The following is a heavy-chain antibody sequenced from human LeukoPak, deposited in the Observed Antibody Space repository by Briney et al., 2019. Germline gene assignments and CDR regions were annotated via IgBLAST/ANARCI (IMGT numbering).Heavy chain of an antibody. CDR1: GDSVSSNSAA. CDR2: TYYRSKLYN. D-gene: IGHD6-19*01. J-gene: IGHJ4*02. CDR3: ARVRFDSSGWYFDY. V-gene: IGHV6-1*01. Sequence: SQTLSLTCAISGDSVSSNSAAWNWLRQSPSRGLEWLGRTYYRSKLYNDYAVSVKSRITINPDTSKNQFSLQLNSVTPEDTAVYYCARVRFDSSGWYFDYWGQGTLVTVSS.